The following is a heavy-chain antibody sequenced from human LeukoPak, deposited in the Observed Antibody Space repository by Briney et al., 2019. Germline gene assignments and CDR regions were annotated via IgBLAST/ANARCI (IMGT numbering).Heavy chain of an antibody. Sequence: GGSLRLSCAASGFTFNNYAMSWVRQAPGKGLEWVSTITGSGDSTYYADSVKGRFTVSRDNSKNTLYLQVNSLRAEDTAVYFCAKAGGPHYYYYMDVWGKGTTVTVSS. J-gene: IGHJ6*03. CDR1: GFTFNNYA. CDR3: AKAGGPHYYYYMDV. V-gene: IGHV3-23*01. CDR2: ITGSGDST. D-gene: IGHD3-16*01.